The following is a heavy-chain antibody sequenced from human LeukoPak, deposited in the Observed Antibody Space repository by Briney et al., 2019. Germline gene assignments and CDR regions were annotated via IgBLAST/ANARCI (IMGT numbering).Heavy chain of an antibody. D-gene: IGHD2-15*01. J-gene: IGHJ6*02. CDR1: EFTFEDYA. CDR3: AKVAGYCSGGSCYYYYGMDV. V-gene: IGHV3-9*01. CDR2: FSWNSGSI. Sequence: GRPLRLSCAASEFTFEDYAMHWVRQSPGKALEGVSGFSWNSGSIGYADSVKGRFTISRDNPKNSLYQQMNSQRAEDAALYYCAKVAGYCSGGSCYYYYGMDVWGQGTTVTVSS.